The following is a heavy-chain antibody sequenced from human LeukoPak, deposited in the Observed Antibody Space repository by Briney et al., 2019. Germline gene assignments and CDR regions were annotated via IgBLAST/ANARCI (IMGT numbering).Heavy chain of an antibody. CDR2: ISSSSSYI. Sequence: GGSLRLSCAASGLTFSSYSMNWVRQAPGKGLEWVSSISSSSSYIYYADSVKGRFTISRDNAKTSLYLQMNSLRAEDTAVYYCARERRLGGSYLDYWGQGTLVTVSS. D-gene: IGHD3-16*01. CDR1: GLTFSSYS. CDR3: ARERRLGGSYLDY. J-gene: IGHJ4*02. V-gene: IGHV3-21*01.